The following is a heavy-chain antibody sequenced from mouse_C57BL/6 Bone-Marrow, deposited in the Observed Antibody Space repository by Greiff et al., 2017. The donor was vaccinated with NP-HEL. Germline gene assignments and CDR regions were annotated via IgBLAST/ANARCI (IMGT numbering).Heavy chain of an antibody. V-gene: IGHV1-81*01. D-gene: IGHD1-1*01. Sequence: VQLQESGAELARPGASVKLSCKASGYTFTSYGISWVKQRTGQGLEWIGEIYPRSGNTYYNEKFKGKATLTADKSSSTAYMELRSLTSEDSAVYFWAREGAYYYGSSYGWFAYWGQGTLVTVSA. J-gene: IGHJ3*01. CDR3: AREGAYYYGSSYGWFAY. CDR1: GYTFTSYG. CDR2: IYPRSGNT.